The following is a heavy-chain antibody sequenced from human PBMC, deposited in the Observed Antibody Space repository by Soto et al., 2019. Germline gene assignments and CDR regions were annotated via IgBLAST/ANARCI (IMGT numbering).Heavy chain of an antibody. Sequence: SETLSLTCTVSGGSISSYYWSWIRQPPGKGLEWIGYIYYSGSTNYNPSLKSRVTISVDTSKNQFSLKLSSVTAADTAVYYCARASRGIAARYYYYYMDVWGKGTTVTVSS. CDR3: ARASRGIAARYYYYYMDV. J-gene: IGHJ6*03. V-gene: IGHV4-59*01. CDR2: IYYSGST. D-gene: IGHD6-6*01. CDR1: GGSISSYY.